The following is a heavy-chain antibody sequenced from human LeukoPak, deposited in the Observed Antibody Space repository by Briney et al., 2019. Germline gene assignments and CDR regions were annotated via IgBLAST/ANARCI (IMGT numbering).Heavy chain of an antibody. V-gene: IGHV3-7*01. Sequence: GGTLRLSCAASGFTLSSYWMSWVRQAPGKGLDWVANIKQDGSEKYYVDSVKGRFTISRDNAKNSLYLQMNSLRAEDTAVYYCARPRPGYYMDVWGKGTTVTVSS. CDR3: ARPRPGYYMDV. J-gene: IGHJ6*03. CDR1: GFTLSSYW. D-gene: IGHD1-1*01. CDR2: IKQDGSEK.